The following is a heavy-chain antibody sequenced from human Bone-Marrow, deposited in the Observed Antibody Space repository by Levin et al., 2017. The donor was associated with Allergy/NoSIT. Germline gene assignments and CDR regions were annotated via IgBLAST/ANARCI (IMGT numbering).Heavy chain of an antibody. CDR1: GYTFTSYG. CDR3: ARGVPAAHYFYYVDV. J-gene: IGHJ6*03. CDR2: ISAYNGNT. Sequence: GGSLRLSCKASGYTFTSYGINWVRQAPGQGLEWMGWISAYNGNTNYAQNVQGRLTMTTDTSTTTAYMELRSLGSDDTAVYFCARGVPAAHYFYYVDVWGKGTTVTVSS. V-gene: IGHV1-18*01. D-gene: IGHD2-2*01.